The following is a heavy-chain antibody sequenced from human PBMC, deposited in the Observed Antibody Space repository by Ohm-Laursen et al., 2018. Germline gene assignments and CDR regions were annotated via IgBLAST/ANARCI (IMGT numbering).Heavy chain of an antibody. CDR2: IYYSGST. CDR1: GGSISSYY. D-gene: IGHD3-3*01. V-gene: IGHV4-59*01. CDR3: ARGTYYDFWSGYFYWYFDL. Sequence: SETLSLTCTVSGGSISSYYWSWIRQPPGKGLEWIGYIYYSGSTNYNPSLKSRVTISVDTSKNQFSLKLSSVTAADTAVYYCARGTYYDFWSGYFYWYFDLRGRGTLVTVSS. J-gene: IGHJ2*01.